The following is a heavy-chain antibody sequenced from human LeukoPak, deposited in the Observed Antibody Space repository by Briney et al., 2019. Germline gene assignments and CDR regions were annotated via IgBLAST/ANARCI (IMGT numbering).Heavy chain of an antibody. Sequence: ASVKVSCKATSRISWVRQAPGQGLEWMGWIGTYGGDTYYAQKFQGGITVTTDTSTSTVYMELRNLRSDDTAVYYCARDLWNFYDDSGYNRDFDSWGQGTLVTVSS. V-gene: IGHV1-18*01. D-gene: IGHD3-22*01. J-gene: IGHJ5*01. CDR2: IGTYGGDT. CDR3: ARDLWNFYDDSGYNRDFDS. CDR1: TSR.